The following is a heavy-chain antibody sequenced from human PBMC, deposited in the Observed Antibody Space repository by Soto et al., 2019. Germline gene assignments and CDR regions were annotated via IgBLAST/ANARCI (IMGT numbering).Heavy chain of an antibody. J-gene: IGHJ3*02. D-gene: IGHD3-22*01. V-gene: IGHV1-58*01. Sequence: VKVSDKASVFTFTSSALQKMRQARGQRLGWIGWIVVGSGNTNYAQKFQERVTITRDMSTSTAYMELSSLRSEDTAVYYCAAVYYDSSGYYLPLAFDIWGQVTVVTVSS. CDR1: VFTFTSSA. CDR3: AAVYYDSSGYYLPLAFDI. CDR2: IVVGSGNT.